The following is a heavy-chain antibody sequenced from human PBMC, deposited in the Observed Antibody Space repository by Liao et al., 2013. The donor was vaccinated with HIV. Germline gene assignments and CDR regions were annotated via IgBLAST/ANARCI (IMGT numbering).Heavy chain of an antibody. V-gene: IGHV4-61*10. D-gene: IGHD3-3*01. CDR3: ARGGESGYYGGPRHYNYMDV. Sequence: QVQLQESGPGLVKPSQTLSLTCTVSGGSITSGTYYWSWIRQSAGKGLEWIGTIYYTGSTNYKPSLKGRVTISVDTSKKQFSLRLSSVTAADTAVYYCARGGESGYYGGPRHYNYMDVWGRGTTVTVSS. CDR1: GGSITSGTYY. J-gene: IGHJ6*03. CDR2: IYYTGST.